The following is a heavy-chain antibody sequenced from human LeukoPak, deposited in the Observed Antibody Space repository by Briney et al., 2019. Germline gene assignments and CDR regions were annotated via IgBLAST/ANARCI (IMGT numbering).Heavy chain of an antibody. Sequence: GGSLRLSCAASGFTFSSYEMNWVRQVPGKGLEWISYISSSGSTIYFADSVKGRFTISRDNAKNSLYLQMNSLRAEDTAVYYCARPSRPYRSSEYFQHWGRGTLVIVSS. D-gene: IGHD6-13*01. V-gene: IGHV3-48*03. J-gene: IGHJ1*01. CDR1: GFTFSSYE. CDR2: ISSSGSTI. CDR3: ARPSRPYRSSEYFQH.